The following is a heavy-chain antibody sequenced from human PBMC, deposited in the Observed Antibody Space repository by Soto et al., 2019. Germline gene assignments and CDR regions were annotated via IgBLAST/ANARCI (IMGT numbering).Heavy chain of an antibody. J-gene: IGHJ6*03. CDR1: GFTFSSYG. D-gene: IGHD2-2*01. CDR3: AKVCSSTSCYLALTFACYYYMDV. Sequence: GGSLRLSCAASGFTFSSYGMHWVRQAPGKGLEWVAVISYDGGNKYYADSVKGRFTISRDNSKNTLYLQMNSLRAEDTAVYYCAKVCSSTSCYLALTFACYYYMDVWGKGTTVTVSS. CDR2: ISYDGGNK. V-gene: IGHV3-30*18.